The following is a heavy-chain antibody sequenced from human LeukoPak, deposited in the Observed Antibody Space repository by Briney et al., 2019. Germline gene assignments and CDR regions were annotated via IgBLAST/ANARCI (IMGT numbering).Heavy chain of an antibody. V-gene: IGHV1-24*01. J-gene: IGHJ4*02. D-gene: IGHD6-19*01. CDR1: GYTLTELS. CDR2: FDPEDGET. Sequence: ASVTVSFKVSGYTLTELSMHGVRQAPGKGLEWVGGFDPEDGETIYAQKFQGRVTITRDTSASTAYMELSSLRSEDTAVYYCARGQQWLDYYSDYWGQGTLVTVSS. CDR3: ARGQQWLDYYSDY.